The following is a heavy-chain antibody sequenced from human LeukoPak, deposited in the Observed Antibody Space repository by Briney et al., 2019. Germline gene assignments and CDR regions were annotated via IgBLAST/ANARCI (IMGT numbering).Heavy chain of an antibody. CDR3: AKDMQLWYFDS. CDR2: IRYDGSNK. V-gene: IGHV3-30*02. D-gene: IGHD5-18*01. J-gene: IGHJ4*02. CDR1: GFTFSSYG. Sequence: VGSLRLSCAASGFTFSSYGMHWVRQAPGKGLEWVAFIRYDGSNKYYADSVKGRFTISRDNSKNTLYLQMNSLRAEDTAVYYCAKDMQLWYFDSWGQGAPVTVSS.